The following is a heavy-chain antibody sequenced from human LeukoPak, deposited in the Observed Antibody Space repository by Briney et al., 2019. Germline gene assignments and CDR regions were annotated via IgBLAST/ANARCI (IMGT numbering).Heavy chain of an antibody. D-gene: IGHD6-6*01. V-gene: IGHV4-34*09. Sequence: SETLSLTCAVYGGSFSGYYWSWIRQPPGKGLEWIGEINHSGSTYYNPSLKSRVTISVDTSKNQFSLKLSSVTAADTAVYYCARSGLYSSSSVDYWGQGTLVTVSS. CDR1: GGSFSGYY. CDR3: ARSGLYSSSSVDY. J-gene: IGHJ4*02. CDR2: INHSGST.